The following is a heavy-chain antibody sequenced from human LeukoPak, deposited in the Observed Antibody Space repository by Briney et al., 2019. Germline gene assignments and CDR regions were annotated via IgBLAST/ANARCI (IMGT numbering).Heavy chain of an antibody. V-gene: IGHV1-2*02. CDR2: INPNSGGT. CDR1: GYTFTGYY. J-gene: IGHJ4*02. Sequence: EASVKVSCKASGYTFTGYYMHWVRQAPGQGLEWMGWINPNSGGTNYAQKFQGRVTMTRDTSISTAYMELSRLRSDDTAVYYCARDLTPGSGSYFGGSDYWGQGTLVTVSS. CDR3: ARDLTPGSGSYFGGSDY. D-gene: IGHD3-10*01.